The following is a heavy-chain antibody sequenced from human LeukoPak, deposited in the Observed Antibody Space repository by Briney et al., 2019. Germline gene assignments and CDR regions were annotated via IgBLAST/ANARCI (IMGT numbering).Heavy chain of an antibody. J-gene: IGHJ5*02. D-gene: IGHD6-13*01. CDR3: ARVVPAGSNGFDP. CDR1: GGSISSGDYY. Sequence: SQTLCLTCTVSGGSISSGDYYWSWIRQPPGKGLEWIGYIYGSGSTYYNPSFKSRVTISVDTSKKQFSLKLSSVTAADTAVYYCARVVPAGSNGFDPWGQGTLVTVSS. V-gene: IGHV4-30-4*01. CDR2: IYGSGST.